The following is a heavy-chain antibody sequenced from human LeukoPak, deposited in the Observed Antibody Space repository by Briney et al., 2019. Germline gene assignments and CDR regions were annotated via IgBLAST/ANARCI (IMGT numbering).Heavy chain of an antibody. CDR3: ARTNGVVPAAIRGPENDAFDI. D-gene: IGHD2-2*01. J-gene: IGHJ3*02. CDR1: GYSFTSYW. Sequence: GESLKISCKGSGYSFTSYWIGWVRQMPGKGLEWMGIIYPGDSDTRYSPSFQGQVTISADKSISTAYLQWSSLKASDTAMYYCARTNGVVPAAIRGPENDAFDIWGQGTMVTVSS. V-gene: IGHV5-51*01. CDR2: IYPGDSDT.